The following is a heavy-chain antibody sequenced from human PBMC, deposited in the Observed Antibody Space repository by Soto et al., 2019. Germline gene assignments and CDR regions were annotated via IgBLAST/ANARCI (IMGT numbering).Heavy chain of an antibody. CDR2: IYYSGST. CDR1: GGSSSSYY. CDR3: AKTLEMATTLFDY. V-gene: IGHV4-59*12. J-gene: IGHJ4*02. D-gene: IGHD1-1*01. Sequence: PLETLSLTCTVSGGSSSSYYWSWIRQPPGKGLEWIGYIYYSGSTNYNPSLKSRVTISVDTSKNQFSLKLTSVTAADTAVYYCAKTLEMATTLFDYWGQGTLVTVSS.